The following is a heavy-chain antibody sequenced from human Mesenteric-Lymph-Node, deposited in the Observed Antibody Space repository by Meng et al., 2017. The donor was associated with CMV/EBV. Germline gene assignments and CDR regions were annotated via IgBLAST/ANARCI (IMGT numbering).Heavy chain of an antibody. V-gene: IGHV4-4*02. J-gene: IGHJ4*02. D-gene: IGHD3/OR15-3a*01. CDR1: GDSISSSKW. Sequence: LTCAVAGDSISSSKWWTWVRQPPGEGLEWIGEIHHNGSTNYNPSLKSRVTMSLDKSRNHFSLKLNSVTAADTAVYYCTRRWTGYYVYWGQGTLVTVSS. CDR3: TRRWTGYYVY. CDR2: IHHNGST.